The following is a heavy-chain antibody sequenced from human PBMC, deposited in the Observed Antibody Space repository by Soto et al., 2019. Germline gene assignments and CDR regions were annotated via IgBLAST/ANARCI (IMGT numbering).Heavy chain of an antibody. CDR3: TCVDRAG. CDR1: GFTFSSYA. D-gene: IGHD5-18*01. CDR2: INQNGSEK. V-gene: IGHV3-7*03. J-gene: IGHJ4*02. Sequence: GGSLRLSCAASGFTFSSYAMSWVRQAPGKGLEWVATINQNGSEKYYVDSVKGRFTISRDNAKNSLYLQMNTLRAEDTDVYYRTCVDRAGWGQGVLVTVSS.